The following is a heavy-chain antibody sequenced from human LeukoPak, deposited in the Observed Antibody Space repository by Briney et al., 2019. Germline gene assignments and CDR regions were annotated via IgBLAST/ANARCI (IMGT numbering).Heavy chain of an antibody. CDR2: INHSGST. J-gene: IGHJ4*02. V-gene: IGHV4-34*01. CDR3: ARGYSSSAERALGY. D-gene: IGHD6-6*01. CDR1: GGSFSGYY. Sequence: SETLSLTCAVYGGSFSGYYWSWIRQPPGKGLEWFGEINHSGSTNYNPSLKSRVTISVDTSKNQFSLKLSSVTAADTAVYYCARGYSSSAERALGYWGQGTLVTVSS.